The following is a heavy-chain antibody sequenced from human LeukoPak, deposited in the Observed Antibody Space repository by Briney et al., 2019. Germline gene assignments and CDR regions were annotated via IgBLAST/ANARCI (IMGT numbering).Heavy chain of an antibody. V-gene: IGHV1-69*05. CDR3: ARTPITISDAFDI. J-gene: IGHJ3*02. CDR1: GGTFTSYA. CDR2: IIPIFGTA. Sequence: SVKVSCKASGGTFTSYAISWVRQAPGHGLEWMGGIIPIFGTANYAQKFQGRVTITTDESTRTAYMELSSLRSEDTAVYYCARTPITISDAFDIWGQGTMVTVSS. D-gene: IGHD3-3*01.